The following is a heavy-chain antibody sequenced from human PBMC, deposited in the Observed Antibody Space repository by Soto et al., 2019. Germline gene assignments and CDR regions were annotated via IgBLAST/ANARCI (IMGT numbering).Heavy chain of an antibody. CDR3: ASVAI. V-gene: IGHV3-7*01. J-gene: IGHJ4*02. D-gene: IGHD5-12*01. Sequence: EVQLVESGGGLVQPGGSLRLSCAASGFTFSNYWMSWVRQAPGKGLEWVAHIKQAGTEKNYVDSVRGRFTISRENAKNSLDLQMNRLTADDTAVYCCASVAIWGPGTLATFSS. CDR2: IKQAGTEK. CDR1: GFTFSNYW.